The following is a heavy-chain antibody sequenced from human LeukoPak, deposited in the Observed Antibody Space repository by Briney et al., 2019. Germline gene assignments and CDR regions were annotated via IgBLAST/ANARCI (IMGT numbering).Heavy chain of an antibody. Sequence: PGGSLRLSCTASGLTFTDYAMNWVRQAPGKGLEGFSAVTAGGVGTYYADSVKGPFTIYKDNSKNTVYLQMNSLRADDTAIYYCASRYCSGGSCYNRFYFDHWGQGTLVTVSS. CDR3: ASRYCSGGSCYNRFYFDH. CDR1: GLTFTDYA. J-gene: IGHJ4*02. V-gene: IGHV3-23*01. D-gene: IGHD2-15*01. CDR2: VTAGGVGT.